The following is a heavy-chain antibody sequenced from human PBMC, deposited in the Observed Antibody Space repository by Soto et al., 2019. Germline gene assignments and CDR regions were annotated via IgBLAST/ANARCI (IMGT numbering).Heavy chain of an antibody. V-gene: IGHV4-39*01. CDR1: GGSISSSSYY. Sequence: SETLSLTCTVSGGSISSSSYYWGWIRQPPGKGLEWIGSIYYSGSTYYNPSLKSRVTISVDTSKNQFSLKLSSVTAADTAVYYCARPNGRPAAFDAFDIWGQGTRVPVSS. J-gene: IGHJ3*02. CDR3: ARPNGRPAAFDAFDI. D-gene: IGHD2-2*01. CDR2: IYYSGST.